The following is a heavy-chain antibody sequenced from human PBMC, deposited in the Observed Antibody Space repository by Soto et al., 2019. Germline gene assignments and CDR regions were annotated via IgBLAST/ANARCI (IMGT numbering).Heavy chain of an antibody. CDR1: GGTFSTSS. V-gene: IGHV1-69*14. CDR3: ARGHEYGGNSDAFDI. D-gene: IGHD4-17*01. CDR2: ILPIFGTA. Sequence: QVLLVQSGAEMKKPGSSVTVSCKASGGTFSTSSINWVRQAPGQRPEWMGHILPIFGTADYAQKFPGRVTISEDKSTNTDYMELRSLLSEDTAVYFCARGHEYGGNSDAFDIWGQGTVVTVSS. J-gene: IGHJ3*02.